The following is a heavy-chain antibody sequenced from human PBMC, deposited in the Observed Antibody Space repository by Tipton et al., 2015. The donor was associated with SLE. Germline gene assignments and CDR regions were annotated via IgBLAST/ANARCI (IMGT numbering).Heavy chain of an antibody. CDR2: RYYSGST. J-gene: IGHJ1*01. CDR1: GGSISSGGYY. V-gene: IGHV4-31*03. D-gene: IGHD1-7*01. CDR3: AREPLTGTIPC. Sequence: TLSLTCTVSGGSISSGGYYWSWIRQYPGKGLEWIGYRYYSGSTHYNPSLMSRVTMSVDTSKNQFSLKLTSVTAADTAVYYCAREPLTGTIPCWGQGTLVTVSS.